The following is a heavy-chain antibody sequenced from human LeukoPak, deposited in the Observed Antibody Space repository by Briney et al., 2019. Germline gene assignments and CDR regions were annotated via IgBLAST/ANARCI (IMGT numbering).Heavy chain of an antibody. D-gene: IGHD3-3*01. V-gene: IGHV4-34*01. Sequence: SETLSLTCAVYGVSFSGYYWSWLRQPPGKGLEWIGEINHSGSTNYNPSLKSRVTISVDTSKNQFSLKLSSVTAADTAVYYCARRNYDFWSGYYGTYFDYWGQGTLVTVSS. CDR1: GVSFSGYY. CDR3: ARRNYDFWSGYYGTYFDY. J-gene: IGHJ4*02. CDR2: INHSGST.